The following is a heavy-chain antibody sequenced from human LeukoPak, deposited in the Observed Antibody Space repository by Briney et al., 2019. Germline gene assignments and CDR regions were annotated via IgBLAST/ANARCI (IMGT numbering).Heavy chain of an antibody. CDR1: GYTFTGYY. D-gene: IGHD5-12*01. J-gene: IGHJ4*02. V-gene: IGHV1-2*04. Sequence: ASVKVSCKASGYTFTGYYMHWVRQAPGQGLEWMGWINPNSGGTIYAQKFQGWVTMTRDTSISTAYMELSRLRSDDTAVYYCARATAVATMKAFDYWGQGTLVTVSS. CDR3: ARATAVATMKAFDY. CDR2: INPNSGGT.